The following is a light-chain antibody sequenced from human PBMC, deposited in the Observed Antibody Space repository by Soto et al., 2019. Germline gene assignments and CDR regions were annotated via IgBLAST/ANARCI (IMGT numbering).Light chain of an antibody. CDR2: VAS. CDR3: QQGLPGPLP. J-gene: IGKJ2*01. CDR1: QSISTF. V-gene: IGKV1-39*01. Sequence: DIQVTQSPSSLSASIGDRVTITCRASQSISTFLNWYQQKPGQAPNLLIYVASNLQTGVPSRFKGNGSGKDFRPPHRRLTTEGGATFLRQQGLPGPLPFCQGTKTEIK.